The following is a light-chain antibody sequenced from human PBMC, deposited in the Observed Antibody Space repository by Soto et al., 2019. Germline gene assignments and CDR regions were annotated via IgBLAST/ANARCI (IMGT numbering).Light chain of an antibody. Sequence: IPMTQSPSTLSASVGDRVTITCRASQAISNFLAWYQQKPGKVPKLLMYGASTLPSGVPSRFSGSGSGTDFTLTISSLQPEDVATYYCQNYHSDPWTFGQGTKVEIK. CDR3: QNYHSDPWT. J-gene: IGKJ1*01. CDR2: GAS. CDR1: QAISNF. V-gene: IGKV1-27*01.